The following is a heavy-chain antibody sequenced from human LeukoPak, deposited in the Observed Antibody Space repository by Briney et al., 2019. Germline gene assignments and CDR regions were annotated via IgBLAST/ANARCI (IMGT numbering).Heavy chain of an antibody. CDR1: GYNFATYW. D-gene: IGHD3-10*01. CDR3: ARRDRGAFSPTY. V-gene: IGHV5-51*01. Sequence: GESLKISCKTSGYNFATYWIGWVRQMPGKGLEWMGIIYPSDSDTRYSPSFQGQVTISADESINTAYLQWSCLKASDTAIYYCARRDRGAFSPTYWGQGTLVTVSS. CDR2: IYPSDSDT. J-gene: IGHJ4*02.